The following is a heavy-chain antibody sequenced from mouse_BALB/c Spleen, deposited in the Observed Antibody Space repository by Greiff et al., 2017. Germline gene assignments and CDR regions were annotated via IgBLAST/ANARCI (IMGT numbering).Heavy chain of an antibody. Sequence: QVHVKQSGAELVKPGASVKLSCKASGYTFTSYYMYWVKQRPGQGLEWIGEINPSNGGTNFNEKFKGKATLTADTSSSTAYMQLSSLTSEDSAIYYCARKDYGSSPAMDYWGQGTSVTVSS. J-gene: IGHJ4*01. CDR2: INPSNGGT. D-gene: IGHD1-1*01. CDR1: GYTFTSYY. CDR3: ARKDYGSSPAMDY. V-gene: IGHV1-53*01.